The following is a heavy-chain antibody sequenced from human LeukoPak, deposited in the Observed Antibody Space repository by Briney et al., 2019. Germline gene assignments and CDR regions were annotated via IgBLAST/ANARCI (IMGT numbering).Heavy chain of an antibody. D-gene: IGHD3-10*02. CDR1: GGSISTTNYY. V-gene: IGHV4-39*07. CDR2: IYYTGNT. Sequence: SETLSLTCSVSGGSISTTNYYWGWIRQPPGKGLEWIGSIYYTGNTYYNSSLESRVAISVDTSRTQFSLKLNSVTAADTAVYYCARLFLFDYWGQGTLVTVSS. CDR3: ARLFLFDY. J-gene: IGHJ4*02.